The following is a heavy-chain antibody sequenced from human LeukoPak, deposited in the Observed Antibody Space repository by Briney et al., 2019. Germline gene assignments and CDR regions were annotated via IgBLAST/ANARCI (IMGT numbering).Heavy chain of an antibody. D-gene: IGHD4-17*01. Sequence: GGSLRLSCAASGFTFSSYKMNWVRQAPGRGLEWVSYISSTGSTIYYADSVKGRFTISRDNAKNSLYLQMNSLRAEDTAVYYCATDRIAADYVIDYWGQGTLVTVSS. CDR2: ISSTGSTI. CDR1: GFTFSSYK. CDR3: ATDRIAADYVIDY. V-gene: IGHV3-48*03. J-gene: IGHJ4*02.